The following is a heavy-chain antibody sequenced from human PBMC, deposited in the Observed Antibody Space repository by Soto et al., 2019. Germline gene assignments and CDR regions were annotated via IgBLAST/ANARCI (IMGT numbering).Heavy chain of an antibody. J-gene: IGHJ5*02. CDR3: ARGGDYATT. CDR2: IHYTGSA. V-gene: IGHV4-31*03. D-gene: IGHD4-17*01. CDR1: GGSIEKGGYY. Sequence: QVQLQESGPGLLKPSQTLSLTCTVSGGSIEKGGYYWIGIRQHPEKGLEWLGSIHYTGSAFYYPSVNSRVAMSVDTSKNHFSLTLPSVTVADTATYYCARGGDYATTWGQGSLVVVSS.